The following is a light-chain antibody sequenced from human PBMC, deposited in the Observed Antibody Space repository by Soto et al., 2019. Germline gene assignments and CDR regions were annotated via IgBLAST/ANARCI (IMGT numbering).Light chain of an antibody. CDR2: VAS. V-gene: IGKV1-17*03. CDR1: QPIRTY. Sequence: DVPMTQSPSPVSASLGEGLTISCLACQPIRTYLDWYQQKPGEAPKLLIYVASNLDRGVPARFSGSGSGTDFTLTISSLQPEDFATYYCVQNNSYPVTFGQGTKVDTK. J-gene: IGKJ1*01. CDR3: VQNNSYPVT.